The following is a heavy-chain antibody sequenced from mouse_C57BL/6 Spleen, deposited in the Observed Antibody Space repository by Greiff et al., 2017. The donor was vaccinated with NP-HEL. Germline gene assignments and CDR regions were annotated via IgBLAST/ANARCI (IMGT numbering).Heavy chain of an antibody. CDR3: VYDYNWYFDV. J-gene: IGHJ1*03. D-gene: IGHD2-4*01. V-gene: IGHV1-22*01. CDR1: GYTFTDYN. CDR2: INPNNGGT. Sequence: VQLKQSGPELVKPGASVKMSCKASGYTFTDYNMHWVKQSHGKSLEWIGYINPNNGGTSYNQKFKGKATLTVNKSSSTAYMELRSLTSEDSAVYYCVYDYNWYFDVWGTGTTVTVSS.